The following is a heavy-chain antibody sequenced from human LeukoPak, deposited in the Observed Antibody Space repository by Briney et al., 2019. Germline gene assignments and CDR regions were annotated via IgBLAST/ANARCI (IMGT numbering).Heavy chain of an antibody. D-gene: IGHD4-17*01. J-gene: IGHJ4*02. V-gene: IGHV4-34*01. CDR3: ARKDYGLPFDY. CDR1: GGSFSGYY. Sequence: SETLSLTCAVYGGSFSGYYWSWIRQPPGKGLEWIGEINHSGSTNYNPSLKSRVTISVDTSKNQFSLKLSSVTAADTAVYYCARKDYGLPFDYWGQGTLVTVSS. CDR2: INHSGST.